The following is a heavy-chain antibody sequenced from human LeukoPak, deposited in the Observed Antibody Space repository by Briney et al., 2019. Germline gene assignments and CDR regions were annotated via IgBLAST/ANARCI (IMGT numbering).Heavy chain of an antibody. J-gene: IGHJ4*02. D-gene: IGHD3-22*01. CDR2: IYTSGST. V-gene: IGHV4-4*07. CDR3: ASGFLGDYYDSSGYQAPRD. CDR1: GGSISSYY. Sequence: SETLSLTCTVSGGSISSYYWSWIRQPAGKGLEWIGRIYTSGSTNYNPSLKSRVTMSVDTSKNQFSLKLSSVTAADTAVYYCASGFLGDYYDSSGYQAPRDWGQGTLVTVSS.